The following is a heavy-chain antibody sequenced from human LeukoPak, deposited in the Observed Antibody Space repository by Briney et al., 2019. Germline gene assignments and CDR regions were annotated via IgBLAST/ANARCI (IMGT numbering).Heavy chain of an antibody. D-gene: IGHD3-22*01. CDR3: ARHPRVYYYDSSGYMA. J-gene: IGHJ4*02. V-gene: IGHV3-48*03. Sequence: PGGSLRLSCAASGFTFSSYEMNWVRQAPGKGLEGVSYISSSGSTIYYADSVKGRFTISRDNAKNSLYLQMNSLRAEDTAVYYCARHPRVYYYDSSGYMARGQGTLVTVSS. CDR2: ISSSGSTI. CDR1: GFTFSSYE.